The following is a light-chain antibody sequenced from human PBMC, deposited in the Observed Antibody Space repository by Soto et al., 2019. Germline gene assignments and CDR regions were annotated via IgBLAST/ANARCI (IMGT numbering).Light chain of an antibody. Sequence: QSVLTQSSSASASLGSSVKLTCTLSSGHSSYIIAWHQQQPGKAPRYLMKLEGSGSYNKGSGVPDRFSGSSSGADRYLTISTLQSADEADYYCETCDSNTHGAVFGGVTKLTVL. CDR1: SGHSSYI. J-gene: IGLJ2*01. CDR2: LEGSGSY. CDR3: ETCDSNTHGAV. V-gene: IGLV4-60*03.